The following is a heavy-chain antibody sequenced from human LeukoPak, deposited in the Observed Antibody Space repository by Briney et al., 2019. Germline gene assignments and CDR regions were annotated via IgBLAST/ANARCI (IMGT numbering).Heavy chain of an antibody. D-gene: IGHD4-23*01. CDR1: GGTFSSYA. CDR3: AREGGVTTVALGAFDI. CDR2: IIPIFGTA. V-gene: IGHV1-69*13. Sequence: SVKVSCKASGGTFSSYAISWVRQAPGQGLEWMGGIIPIFGTANYAQKFQGRVTITADESTSTAYMELSSLRSEDTAVYYCAREGGVTTVALGAFDIWGQGTMVTVSS. J-gene: IGHJ3*02.